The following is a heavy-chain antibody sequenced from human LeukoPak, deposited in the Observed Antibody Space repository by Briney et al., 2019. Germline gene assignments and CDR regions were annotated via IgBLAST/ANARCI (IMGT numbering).Heavy chain of an antibody. CDR3: ARGEWELLSHYWYFDL. CDR1: GFTFSSYD. CDR2: IGTAGDT. Sequence: QPGGSLRLSCAASGFTFSSYDMHWVRQATGKGLEWVSAIGTAGDTYYPGSVKGRFTISRENAKNSLYLQMNSLRAEDTAVYYCARGEWELLSHYWYFDLWGRGTLVTVSS. V-gene: IGHV3-13*01. J-gene: IGHJ2*01. D-gene: IGHD1-26*01.